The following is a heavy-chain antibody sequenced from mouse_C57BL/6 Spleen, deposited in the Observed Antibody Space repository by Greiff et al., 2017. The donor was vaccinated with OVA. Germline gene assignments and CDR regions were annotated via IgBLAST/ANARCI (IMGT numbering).Heavy chain of an antibody. J-gene: IGHJ2*01. Sequence: QVQLQQSGAELVRPGTSVKVSCKASGYAFTNYLIEWVKQRPGQGLEWIGVINPGSGSTNYNEKFKGKATLTADKSSSTAYMQLSSLTSEDSAVYFGEREAGIYYDYDKDYWGQGTTLTVSS. CDR3: EREAGIYYDYDKDY. CDR2: INPGSGST. CDR1: GYAFTNYL. V-gene: IGHV1-54*01. D-gene: IGHD2-4*01.